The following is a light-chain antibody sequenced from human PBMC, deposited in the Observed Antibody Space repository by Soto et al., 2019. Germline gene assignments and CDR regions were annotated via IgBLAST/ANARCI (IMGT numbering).Light chain of an antibody. J-gene: IGLJ1*01. V-gene: IGLV2-14*01. CDR1: ISDVGGYNY. CDR2: EVS. Sequence: TQPAWVSGSPGQSITISCTGTISDVGGYNYVSWYQQHPGKAPKLMIYEVSDRPSGVSNRFSGSKSGNTASLTISGLQAEDEADYYCRSYTSSSTAVFGTGTKVTVL. CDR3: RSYTSSSTAV.